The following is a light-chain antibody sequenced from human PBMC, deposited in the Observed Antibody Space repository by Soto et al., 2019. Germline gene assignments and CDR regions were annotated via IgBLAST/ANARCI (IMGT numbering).Light chain of an antibody. CDR3: NSFAGSAHVV. Sequence: QSALAQPPSASGSPGQSVTISCTGTSSDVGAYNYGSWYQQHRGKAPKLIIYDVSQRPSGIPDRFSGSKSGNTASLTVSGLQAEDEAVYYCNSFAGSAHVVFGGGTQLTVL. V-gene: IGLV2-8*01. CDR2: DVS. CDR1: SSDVGAYNY. J-gene: IGLJ2*01.